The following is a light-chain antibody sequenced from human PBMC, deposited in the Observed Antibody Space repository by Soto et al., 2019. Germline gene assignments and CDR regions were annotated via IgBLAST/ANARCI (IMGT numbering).Light chain of an antibody. V-gene: IGKV1-33*01. CDR2: DAS. J-gene: IGKJ3*01. CDR3: QQYDKLRFT. Sequence: DIQMTQSPSSLPASVGDRVTITCQASQAISTYLNWYQQKPGKTPKILIYDASNLATGVPSRFSGSGSGTDFTFTISSLQPADITTYYCQQYDKLRFTFGHGTKVDIK. CDR1: QAISTY.